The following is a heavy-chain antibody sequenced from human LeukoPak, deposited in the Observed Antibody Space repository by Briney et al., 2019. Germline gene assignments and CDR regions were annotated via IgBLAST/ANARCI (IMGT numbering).Heavy chain of an antibody. Sequence: GGSLRLSCAASGFTFSDYSMNWIRQAPGKGLEWVSSISSSSSYMKYAESVRGRFTISRDNAKNSLYLHMSSLRAEDTAVSYCARLAGAGSSGFDYWGQGTLVTVSS. D-gene: IGHD1-26*01. V-gene: IGHV3-21*01. J-gene: IGHJ4*02. CDR3: ARLAGAGSSGFDY. CDR1: GFTFSDYS. CDR2: ISSSSSYM.